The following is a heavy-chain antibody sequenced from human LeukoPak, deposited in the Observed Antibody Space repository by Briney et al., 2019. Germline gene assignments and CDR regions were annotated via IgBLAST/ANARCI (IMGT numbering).Heavy chain of an antibody. Sequence: SVKVSCKASGGTFSSYAISWVRQAPGQGLEWMGGIIPIFGTASYAQKFQGRVTMTRDMSTSTVYMELSRLRSDDTAVYYCARDLHSSSWFGYCFDYWGQGTLVTVSS. J-gene: IGHJ4*02. CDR1: GGTFSSYA. CDR3: ARDLHSSSWFGYCFDY. V-gene: IGHV1-69*05. D-gene: IGHD6-13*01. CDR2: IIPIFGTA.